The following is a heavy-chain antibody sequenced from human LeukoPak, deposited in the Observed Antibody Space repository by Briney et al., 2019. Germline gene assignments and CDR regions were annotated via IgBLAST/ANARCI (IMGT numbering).Heavy chain of an antibody. CDR1: GFTFSSYS. J-gene: IGHJ6*03. CDR2: ISSSSSYI. V-gene: IGHV3-21*01. CDR3: ARDSYYYGSGSLDPYYYYMDV. Sequence: PGGSLRLSCAASGFTFSSYSMNWVRQAPGKGLEWVSSISSSSSYIYYADSVKGRFTISRDNAKNSLYLQMNSLRAEDTAVYYCARDSYYYGSGSLDPYYYYMDVWGKGTTVTVSS. D-gene: IGHD3-10*01.